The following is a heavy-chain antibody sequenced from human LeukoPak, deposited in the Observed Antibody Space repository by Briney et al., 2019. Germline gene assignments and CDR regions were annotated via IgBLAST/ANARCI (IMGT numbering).Heavy chain of an antibody. J-gene: IGHJ4*02. CDR1: GGSISSYY. CDR3: ARGSPAISYYDFWSGYQYYFDY. CDR2: IYYSGST. D-gene: IGHD3-3*01. V-gene: IGHV4-59*01. Sequence: KTSETLSLTCTVSGGSISSYYWSWIRQPPGKGLEWIGYIYYSGSTNYNPSLKSRVTISVDTSKNQFSLKLSSVTAADTAVYYCARGSPAISYYDFWSGYQYYFDYWGQGTLVTVSS.